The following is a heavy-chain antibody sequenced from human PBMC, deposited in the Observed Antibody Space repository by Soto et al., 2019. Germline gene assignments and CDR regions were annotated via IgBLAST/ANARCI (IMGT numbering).Heavy chain of an antibody. V-gene: IGHV1-8*01. D-gene: IGHD1-1*01. CDR3: AREMTTRGMDF. CDR1: GSTFPSYD. J-gene: IGHJ6*02. Sequence: ASVPVSCQASGSTFPSYDINWVRQVTGQGLEWMGWMNPNSGNTGYAQKFQGRVTMTRNTSISTAYMELSSLRSEDTAVYYCAREMTTRGMDFWGQGTMVTVSS. CDR2: MNPNSGNT.